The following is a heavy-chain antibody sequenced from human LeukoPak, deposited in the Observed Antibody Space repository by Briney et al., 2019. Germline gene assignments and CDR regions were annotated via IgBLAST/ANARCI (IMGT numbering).Heavy chain of an antibody. CDR1: GGTFSSYA. Sequence: SVKVSCKASGGTFSSYAISWVRQAPGQGLEWMGRIIPIFGTANYAQKFQGRVTITTDESTSTAYMELSSLRSEDTAVYYCAKGGGSGSYGFDYWGQGTLVTVSS. V-gene: IGHV1-69*05. J-gene: IGHJ4*02. CDR3: AKGGGSGSYGFDY. D-gene: IGHD3-10*01. CDR2: IIPIFGTA.